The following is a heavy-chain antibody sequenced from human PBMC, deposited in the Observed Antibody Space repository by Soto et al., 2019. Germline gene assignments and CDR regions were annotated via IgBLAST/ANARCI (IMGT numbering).Heavy chain of an antibody. V-gene: IGHV3-23*01. CDR1: GFTFSTYA. CDR3: AKRPTSTGFGDPFDI. J-gene: IGHJ3*02. CDR2: ISSSGGNT. Sequence: GGSLRLSCAASGFTFSTYAMSWVRQAPGKGLEWVSTISSSGGNTYYTDSVKGRFTISRDNSKNTLYLQMNSLRAEDTAIYYCAKRPTSTGFGDPFDIWGQGTMVTVSS. D-gene: IGHD3-10*01.